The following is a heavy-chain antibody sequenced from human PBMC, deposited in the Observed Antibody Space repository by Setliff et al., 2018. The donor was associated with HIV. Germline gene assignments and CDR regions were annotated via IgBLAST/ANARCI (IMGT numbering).Heavy chain of an antibody. Sequence: TSETLSLTCTVSGGSISSHYWSWIRQPPGKGLQWIGNIYYSGSTSYNPSLKSRVTISVGTSKNQFSLRLNSVTAADTAVYYCARVPRQLLKGAAAYFDYWGQGTLVTVSS. CDR1: GGSISSHY. D-gene: IGHD5-18*01. CDR2: IYYSGST. J-gene: IGHJ4*02. V-gene: IGHV4-59*11. CDR3: ARVPRQLLKGAAAYFDY.